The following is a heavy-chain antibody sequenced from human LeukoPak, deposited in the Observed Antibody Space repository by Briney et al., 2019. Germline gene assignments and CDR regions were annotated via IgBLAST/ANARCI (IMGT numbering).Heavy chain of an antibody. CDR1: GGSFSGYY. J-gene: IGHJ4*02. V-gene: IGHV4-34*01. CDR2: INHSGST. CDR3: ARGRIAAAGYFDY. D-gene: IGHD6-13*01. Sequence: SETLSLTCAVYGGSFSGYYRSWIRQPPGKGLEWIGEINHSGSTNCNPSLKSRVTISVDTSKNQFSLKLSSVTAADTAVYYCARGRIAAAGYFDYWGQGTLVTVSS.